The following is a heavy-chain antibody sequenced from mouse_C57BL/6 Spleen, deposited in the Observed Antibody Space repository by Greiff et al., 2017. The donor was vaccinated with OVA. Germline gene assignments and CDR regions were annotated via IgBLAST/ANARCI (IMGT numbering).Heavy chain of an antibody. J-gene: IGHJ3*01. Sequence: VQLQQSGAELVKPGASVKLSCKASGYTFTEYTIHWVKQRSGQGLEWIGWFYPGSGSIKYNEKFKDKATLTADKSSSTVYMELSRLTSEDSAVYFCARHEERGTAQATDWFAYWGQGTLVTVSA. D-gene: IGHD3-2*02. CDR1: GYTFTEYT. CDR2: FYPGSGSI. V-gene: IGHV1-62-2*01. CDR3: ARHEERGTAQATDWFAY.